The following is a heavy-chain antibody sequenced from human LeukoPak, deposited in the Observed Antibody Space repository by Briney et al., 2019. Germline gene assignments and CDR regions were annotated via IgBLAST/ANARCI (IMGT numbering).Heavy chain of an antibody. V-gene: IGHV4-59*01. CDR1: GGSISSYY. Sequence: SETLSLTCTVSGGSISSYYWSWIRQPPGKGLEWIGCIYYSGSTNYNPSLKSRVTISVDTSKNQFSLKLSSVTAADTAVYYCARAPHNFWSGYGMDVWGQGTTVTVSS. CDR2: IYYSGST. CDR3: ARAPHNFWSGYGMDV. J-gene: IGHJ6*02. D-gene: IGHD3-3*01.